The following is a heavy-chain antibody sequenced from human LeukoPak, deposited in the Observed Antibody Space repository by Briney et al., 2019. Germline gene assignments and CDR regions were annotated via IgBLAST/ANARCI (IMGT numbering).Heavy chain of an antibody. J-gene: IGHJ4*02. D-gene: IGHD4-11*01. CDR3: AKTWTTVTTRVYFDY. CDR1: GFTFSSYS. V-gene: IGHV3-23*01. Sequence: PGGSLRLSCAASGFTFSSYSMNRVRQAPGKGLEWVSAISGSGGSTYYADSVKGRFTISRDNSKNTLYLQMNSLRAEDTAVYYCAKTWTTVTTRVYFDYWGQGTLVTVSS. CDR2: ISGSGGST.